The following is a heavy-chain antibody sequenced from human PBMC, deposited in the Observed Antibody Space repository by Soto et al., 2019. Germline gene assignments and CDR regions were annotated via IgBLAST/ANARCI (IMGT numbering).Heavy chain of an antibody. D-gene: IGHD4-17*01. CDR3: ARDTSTVVTNEHYYYGMDS. V-gene: IGHV1-69*13. CDR1: GGTFSSYA. Sequence: SVKVSCRTSGGTFSSYAIRWVRPAPGQGLEWMGGIIPIFGTANYAQKFQGRVTITADESTSTAYMELSSLRSEDTAVYYCARDTSTVVTNEHYYYGMDSWG. CDR2: IIPIFGTA. J-gene: IGHJ6*01.